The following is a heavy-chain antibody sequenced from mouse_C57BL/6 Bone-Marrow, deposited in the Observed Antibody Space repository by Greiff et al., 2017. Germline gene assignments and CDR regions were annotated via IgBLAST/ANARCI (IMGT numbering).Heavy chain of an antibody. CDR3: ARTGITAIVATDYFDY. D-gene: IGHD1-1*01. V-gene: IGHV1-77*01. CDR1: GYTFTDYY. CDR2: IGPGSGST. J-gene: IGHJ2*01. Sequence: QVQLQQSGAELVKPGASVQISCKASGYTFTDYYINWVKQRPGQGLEWIGKIGPGSGSTYYNEKFKGKATLTADKSSSTAYMQLSSLTSEDSAVYFCARTGITAIVATDYFDYWGQGTTLTDSS.